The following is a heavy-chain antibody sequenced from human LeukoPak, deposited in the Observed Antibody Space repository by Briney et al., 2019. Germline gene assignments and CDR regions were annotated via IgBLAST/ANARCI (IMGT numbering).Heavy chain of an antibody. CDR1: GGSFIGSY. D-gene: IGHD3-10*01. J-gene: IGHJ6*03. CDR2: LFHSGIA. Sequence: SETLSLTSAVYGGSFIGSYWSWIREPLGERLGWIGELFHSGIANYNPSLKSRVTISVDTSKNQFSLKLSSVTAADTAVYYCARGAYYYGSGSYYWRYYYYYYMDVWGKGTTVTVSS. V-gene: IGHV4-34*01. CDR3: ARGAYYYGSGSYYWRYYYYYYMDV.